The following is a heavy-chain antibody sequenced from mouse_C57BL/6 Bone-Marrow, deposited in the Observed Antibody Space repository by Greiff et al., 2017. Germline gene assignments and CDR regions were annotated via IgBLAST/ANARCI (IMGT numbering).Heavy chain of an antibody. CDR3: AYWGLLRYRCDMDV. J-gene: IGHJ1*03. CDR1: GYTFTSYW. D-gene: IGHD1-1*01. CDR2: IYPAGGST. Sequence: QVQLQQPGAELVKPGASVKLSCKASGYTFTSYWITWVKQRPGQGLEWIGDIYPAGGSTNYNEKFKSKATLTVDTSSSTAYMQLSRLTCEDSAVYACAYWGLLRYRCDMDVWGTGTTVTVSS. V-gene: IGHV1-55*01.